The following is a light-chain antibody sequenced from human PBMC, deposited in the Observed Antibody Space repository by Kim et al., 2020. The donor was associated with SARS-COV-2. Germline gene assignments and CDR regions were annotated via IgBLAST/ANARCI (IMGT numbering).Light chain of an antibody. Sequence: SYELTQPPSVSVYPGQTASITCSGDKLGDKYACWYQQKPGQSPVLVIYQDNRRPSGIPERFSGSNSGNTATLTISGTQAMDEADYYCQAWDSSTGVFGGGTQLTVL. V-gene: IGLV3-1*01. CDR3: QAWDSSTGV. CDR2: QDN. J-gene: IGLJ2*01. CDR1: KLGDKY.